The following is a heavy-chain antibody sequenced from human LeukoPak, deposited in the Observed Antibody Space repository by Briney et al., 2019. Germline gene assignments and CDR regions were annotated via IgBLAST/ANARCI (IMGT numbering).Heavy chain of an antibody. D-gene: IGHD3-22*01. CDR3: ARDLGLPEFPDSSDYYYFDY. J-gene: IGHJ4*02. Sequence: GGSLRLSYAASGFTFSSYGMHWVRQAPGKGLEWVAVISYDGSNKYYADSVKGRFTISRGNAKNSLYLQMNSLRAEDTAVYYCARDLGLPEFPDSSDYYYFDYWGQGTLVTVSS. CDR1: GFTFSSYG. V-gene: IGHV3-30*03. CDR2: ISYDGSNK.